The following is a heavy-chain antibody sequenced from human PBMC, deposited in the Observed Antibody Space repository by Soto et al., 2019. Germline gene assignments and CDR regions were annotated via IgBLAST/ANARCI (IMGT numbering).Heavy chain of an antibody. J-gene: IGHJ6*01. Sequence: EVQLVESGGGLVQPGGSLRLSCAVSGFTFNSYSMHWVRQAPGKGLEYVSAINSNGDTTYYINSVKGRFTISRDNSKNTLYLHMGSLRAEDMAVYYCAREKGSGVGSMDVW. CDR1: GFTFNSYS. CDR2: INSNGDTT. D-gene: IGHD3-10*01. V-gene: IGHV3-64*01. CDR3: AREKGSGVGSMDV.